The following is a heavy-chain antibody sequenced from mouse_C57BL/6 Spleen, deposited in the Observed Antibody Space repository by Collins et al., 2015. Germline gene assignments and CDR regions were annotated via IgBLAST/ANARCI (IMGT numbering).Heavy chain of an antibody. Sequence: EVQLQQSGPVLVKPGPSVKISCKASGFTFTDYYMHWVKQSHGKSLEWIGLVYPYNGGTSYNQKFKGKATLIVDTSSSTAYMELNSLTSEDSAVYYCARGRLGDYDVPLFAYWGQGTLVTVSA. CDR3: ARGRLGDYDVPLFAY. D-gene: IGHD2-4*01. V-gene: IGHV1-36*01. CDR1: GFTFTDYY. CDR2: VYPYNGGT. J-gene: IGHJ3*01.